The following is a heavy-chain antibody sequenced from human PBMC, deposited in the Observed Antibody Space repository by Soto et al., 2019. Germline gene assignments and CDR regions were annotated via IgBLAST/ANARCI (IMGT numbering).Heavy chain of an antibody. V-gene: IGHV4-34*01. J-gene: IGHJ4*02. D-gene: IGHD2-15*01. CDR1: GGSFSGYY. CDR3: ARVFSPIVVVVAAPPCYFDY. Sequence: SETLSLTCAVYGGSFSGYYWSWIRQPPGKGLEWIGEINHSGSTNYNPSLKSRVTISADTSKNQFSLKLSSVTAADTAVYYCARVFSPIVVVVAAPPCYFDYWGQGTLVTVSS. CDR2: INHSGST.